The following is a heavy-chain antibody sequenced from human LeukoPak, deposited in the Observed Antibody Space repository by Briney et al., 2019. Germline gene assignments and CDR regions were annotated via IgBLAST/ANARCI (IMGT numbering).Heavy chain of an antibody. CDR3: ARIAGYCSSTSCP. Sequence: SETLSLTCAVYGGSFSGYYWSWIRQRPGKGLEWIGEINHSGSTNYNPSLKSRVTISVDTSKNQFSLKLSSVTAADTAVYYCARIAGYCSSTSCPWGQGTLVTVSS. D-gene: IGHD2-2*01. CDR2: INHSGST. CDR1: GGSFSGYY. V-gene: IGHV4-34*01. J-gene: IGHJ5*02.